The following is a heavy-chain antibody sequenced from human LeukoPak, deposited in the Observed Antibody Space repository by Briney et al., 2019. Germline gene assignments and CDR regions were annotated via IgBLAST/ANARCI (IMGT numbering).Heavy chain of an antibody. CDR1: GYTFTSYD. CDR3: ARKGPANYYYYYMDV. D-gene: IGHD2-2*01. CDR2: MNTNSDNT. V-gene: IGHV1-8*01. Sequence: ASVKVSCKASGYTFTSYDLNWVRQATGQGLEWMGWMNTNSDNTGYAPKFQGRVTMTRNTSISTAYMELSSLRSEDTAVYYCARKGPANYYYYYMDVWGKGTSVTVSS. J-gene: IGHJ6*03.